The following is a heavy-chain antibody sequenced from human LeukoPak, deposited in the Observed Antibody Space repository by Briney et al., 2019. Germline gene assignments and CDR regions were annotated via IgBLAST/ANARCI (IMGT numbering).Heavy chain of an antibody. CDR1: GGSISSYY. Sequence: SETLSLTCTVSGGSISSYYWSWIRQPPGKGLEWIGYIYYSGSTNYNPSLKSRVTISVDTSKNQFSLKLSSVTAADTAVYYCARETATGWFDPWGREPWSPSPQ. V-gene: IGHV4-59*01. CDR2: IYYSGST. D-gene: IGHD1-14*01. CDR3: ARETATGWFDP. J-gene: IGHJ5*02.